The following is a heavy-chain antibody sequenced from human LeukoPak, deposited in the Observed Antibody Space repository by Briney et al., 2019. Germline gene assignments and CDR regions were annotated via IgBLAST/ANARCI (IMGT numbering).Heavy chain of an antibody. J-gene: IGHJ4*02. CDR2: ISGSGGGT. Sequence: GGSLRLSCAASGFTFSTYGMSWVRQAPGKGLEWVPAISGSGGGTYFADSVKGRFTISRDNSKNTLFLQMDSLRADDTAVYYCAKHSSSWHYFDYWGQGTLVTASS. CDR1: GFTFSTYG. D-gene: IGHD6-13*01. V-gene: IGHV3-23*01. CDR3: AKHSSSWHYFDY.